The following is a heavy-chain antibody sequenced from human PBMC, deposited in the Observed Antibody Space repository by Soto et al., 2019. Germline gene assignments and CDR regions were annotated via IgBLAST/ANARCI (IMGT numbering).Heavy chain of an antibody. J-gene: IGHJ3*02. CDR3: ARDTETLGPRANDALDI. CDR1: GYTFSAYT. Sequence: GASVKVSCKAAGYTFSAYTMNWVRQAPGQSLEWMGWINVGSGDTRYSQNFQGRVSITGDTSASTVYMELTGLKSEDTAMYYCARDTETLGPRANDALDIWGQGTMVTV. V-gene: IGHV1-3*01. D-gene: IGHD3-3*02. CDR2: INVGSGDT.